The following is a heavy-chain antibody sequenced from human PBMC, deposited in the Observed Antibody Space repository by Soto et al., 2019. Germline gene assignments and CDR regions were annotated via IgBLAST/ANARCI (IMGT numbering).Heavy chain of an antibody. CDR3: ARGVTFVRGVIHTPYFDY. CDR2: IYYSGST. Sequence: QVQLQESGPGLVKPSQTLSLTCTVSGGSISSGGYYWSWIRQHPGKGLEWIGYIYYSGSTYYNPSLTRRVTTSVDTSKNQFSRQLSSVTAADTAVYYCARGVTFVRGVIHTPYFDYWGQGALVTVSS. CDR1: GGSISSGGYY. J-gene: IGHJ4*02. V-gene: IGHV4-31*03. D-gene: IGHD3-10*01.